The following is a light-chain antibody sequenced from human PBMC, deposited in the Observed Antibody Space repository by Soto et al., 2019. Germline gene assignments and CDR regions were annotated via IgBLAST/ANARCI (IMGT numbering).Light chain of an antibody. CDR2: LGS. CDR1: QSLLHSNGKTF. J-gene: IGKJ2*01. CDR3: MQALQTPYT. V-gene: IGKV2-28*01. Sequence: DIVMTQSPLSLPVTPGEPVSISCRSSQSLLHSNGKTFFDWYLQKPGQSPQVLIYLGSNRASGVPDRFSGSWSGTDFILKISRVEAEDVGVYYCMQALQTPYTFGQGTKLEIK.